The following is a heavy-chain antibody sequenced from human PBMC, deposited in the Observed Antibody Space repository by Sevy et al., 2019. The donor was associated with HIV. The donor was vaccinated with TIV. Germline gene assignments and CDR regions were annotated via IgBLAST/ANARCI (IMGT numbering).Heavy chain of an antibody. CDR3: ARDDLVARDYFDF. J-gene: IGHJ4*02. CDR2: ISFSSNYI. CDR1: GFTFSSYS. D-gene: IGHD2-15*01. V-gene: IGHV3-21*01. Sequence: GGSLRLSCTASGFTFSSYSMNWVRQAPGKGLEWVSSISFSSNYIYYADSVRGRFTISRDNAKNSLYLHMDSLRDEDTALYCCARDDLVARDYFDFWGQGTLVTVSS.